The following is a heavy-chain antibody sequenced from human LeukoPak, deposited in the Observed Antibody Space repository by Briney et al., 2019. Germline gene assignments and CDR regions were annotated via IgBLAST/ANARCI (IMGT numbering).Heavy chain of an antibody. D-gene: IGHD3-22*01. Sequence: GESLKISCKGSGCSFTSYWIGWVRQMPGKGLEWMGIIYPGDSDTRYSPSFQGQVTISADKSISTAYLQWSSLKASDTAMYYCARLYDSSGYYIGGNAFDIWGQGTMVTVSS. CDR1: GCSFTSYW. CDR2: IYPGDSDT. V-gene: IGHV5-51*01. CDR3: ARLYDSSGYYIGGNAFDI. J-gene: IGHJ3*02.